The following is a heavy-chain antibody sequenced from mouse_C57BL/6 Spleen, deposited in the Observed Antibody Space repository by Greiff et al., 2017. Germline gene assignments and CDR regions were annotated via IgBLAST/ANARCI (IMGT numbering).Heavy chain of an antibody. CDR2: ISSGSSTI. CDR3: ARGLLPAWFAY. J-gene: IGHJ3*01. D-gene: IGHD2-3*01. CDR1: GFTFSDYG. Sequence: DVKLQESGGGLVKPGGSLKLSCAASGFTFSDYGMHWVRQAPEKGLEWVAYISSGSSTIYYADTVKGRFTISRDNAKNTLFLQMTSLRSEDTAMYYCARGLLPAWFAYWGQETLGTVSA. V-gene: IGHV5-17*01.